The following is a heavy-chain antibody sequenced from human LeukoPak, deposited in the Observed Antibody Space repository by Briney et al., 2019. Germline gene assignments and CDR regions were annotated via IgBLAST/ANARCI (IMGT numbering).Heavy chain of an antibody. D-gene: IGHD6-13*01. J-gene: IGHJ3*02. CDR3: ARGRGSSWYVGWAFDM. CDR1: GGSFSGYY. Sequence: SETLSLTCALCGGSFSGYYWSWIRQPTGKGLEWIGEINHSGCTKYNPSLKSRVTISVDTSKNQFSLKLSSVTAADTAVHYCARGRGSSWYVGWAFDMWGRETMVTVFS. V-gene: IGHV4-34*01. CDR2: INHSGCT.